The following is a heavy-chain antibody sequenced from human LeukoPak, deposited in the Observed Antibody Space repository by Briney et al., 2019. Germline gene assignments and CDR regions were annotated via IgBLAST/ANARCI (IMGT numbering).Heavy chain of an antibody. V-gene: IGHV3-74*01. J-gene: IGHJ4*02. Sequence: PGGSLRLSCAASGFTFNSYWMHWVRQAPGKGLVWVSLFKTDGSTTRYADSVKGRFTISRVNAKNTLYLQMNSLRAEDTAVYYCARSTSQGFDYWGQGTPVIVSS. CDR1: GFTFNSYW. CDR3: ARSTSQGFDY. CDR2: FKTDGSTT.